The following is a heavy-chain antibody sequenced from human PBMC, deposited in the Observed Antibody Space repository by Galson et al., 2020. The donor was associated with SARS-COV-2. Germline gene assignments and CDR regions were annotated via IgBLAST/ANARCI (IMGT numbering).Heavy chain of an antibody. CDR1: GGSTSSSSYY. Sequence: SEPLSPTCTVSGGSTSSSSYYWGWIRQPPGKGLEWIGSIYYSGSTYYNPSLKSRVTIPVDTSKNQVSLKLSSVTAADSAVYYCARDGMLEWLLQACFDGWGQGTLVTVAS. J-gene: IGHJ4*02. V-gene: IGHV4-39*07. D-gene: IGHD3-3*01. CDR2: IYYSGST. CDR3: ARDGMLEWLLQACFDG.